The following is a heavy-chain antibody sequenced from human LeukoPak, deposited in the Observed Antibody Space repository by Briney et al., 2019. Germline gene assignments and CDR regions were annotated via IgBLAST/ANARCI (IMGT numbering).Heavy chain of an antibody. CDR2: INPNSGGT. D-gene: IGHD3-10*01. J-gene: IGHJ4*02. Sequence: APVKVSCKASGYTFTGYYMHWVRQAPGQGLEWMGWINPNSGGTNYAQKFQGRVTMTRDTSISTAYMELSRLRSDDTAVYYCARDLGYYYGSGSYYDDYWGQGTLVTVSS. CDR1: GYTFTGYY. V-gene: IGHV1-2*02. CDR3: ARDLGYYYGSGSYYDDY.